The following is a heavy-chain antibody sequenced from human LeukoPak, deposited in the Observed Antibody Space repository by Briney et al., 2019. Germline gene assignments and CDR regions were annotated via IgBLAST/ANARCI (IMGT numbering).Heavy chain of an antibody. CDR3: APDRQRAFDI. V-gene: IGHV4-59*11. CDR1: GGSITSHY. J-gene: IGHJ3*02. CDR2: VYYTGST. Sequence: SETLSLTCIVSGGSITSHYWSWIRQPPGKGLEWIGCVYYTGSTNYNSSLKSRVTISVATSNNRSPLKLSSVTAADTAVYYSAPDRQRAFDIWGQGTMVTVSS.